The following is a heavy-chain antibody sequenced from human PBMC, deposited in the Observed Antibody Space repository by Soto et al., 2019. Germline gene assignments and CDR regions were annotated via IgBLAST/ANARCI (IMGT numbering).Heavy chain of an antibody. CDR1: GFTYTNYA. J-gene: IGHJ4*01. CDR3: AKAHSSSWYGFDY. CDR2: ISGSGSRT. D-gene: IGHD6-13*01. V-gene: IGHV3-23*01. Sequence: GGALRLSFAASGFTYTNYAMSWVRQAPGKGLEWVAGISGSGSRTYHADSVKGRFIIFRNNYKNTPDLQKNRPKAENKTIYYYAKAHSSSWYGFDYWGQGALVTVSS.